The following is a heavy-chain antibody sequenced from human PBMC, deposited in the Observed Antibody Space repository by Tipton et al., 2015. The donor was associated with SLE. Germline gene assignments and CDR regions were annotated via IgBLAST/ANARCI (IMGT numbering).Heavy chain of an antibody. V-gene: IGHV4-59*11. D-gene: IGHD2-8*01. CDR2: ISDSGIT. Sequence: TLSLTCSVSGASISSHYWTWIRQPPGKGLEWIGYISDSGITNYNPSLKSRVAISIDTSKNQLSLNLSSVTAADTALYYCARVLGSRYCTNGVCTSPYYFYYYMDVWGRGTSVTVSS. CDR1: GASISSHY. J-gene: IGHJ6*03. CDR3: ARVLGSRYCTNGVCTSPYYFYYYMDV.